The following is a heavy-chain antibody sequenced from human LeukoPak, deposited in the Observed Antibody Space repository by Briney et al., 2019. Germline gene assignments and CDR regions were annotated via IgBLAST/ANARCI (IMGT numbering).Heavy chain of an antibody. J-gene: IGHJ4*02. CDR2: ISSGSTI. CDR1: GFTFSSYE. CDR3: ARESIAVAGAPFDY. D-gene: IGHD6-19*01. V-gene: IGHV3-48*03. Sequence: SGGSLRLSCAASGFTFSSYEMNWVRQAPGKGLEWVSYISSGSTIYDADSVKGRFTISRDNAKNSLYLQMNSLRAEDTAVYYCARESIAVAGAPFDYCGQGTLVTVSS.